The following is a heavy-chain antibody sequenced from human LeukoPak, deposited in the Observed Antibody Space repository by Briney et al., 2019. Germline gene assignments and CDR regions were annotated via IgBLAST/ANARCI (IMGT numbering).Heavy chain of an antibody. CDR2: ISASDGTT. J-gene: IGHJ4*02. Sequence: ASVQVSCKASGYSFSIYGITWTRQAPGQGLEYLGWISASDGTTNYAQKVQDRVTMTTDTSTSTAYLELRSLRSEDTAVYYCARCGAAVTTHFSHWGQGTLVTVSS. CDR3: ARCGAAVTTHFSH. V-gene: IGHV1-18*01. CDR1: GYSFSIYG. D-gene: IGHD4-17*01.